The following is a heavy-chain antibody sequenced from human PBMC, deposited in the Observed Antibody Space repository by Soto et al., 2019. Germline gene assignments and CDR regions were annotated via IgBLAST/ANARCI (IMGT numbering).Heavy chain of an antibody. Sequence: ASVKVSCKASGYTFATYAMRWVRQAPGQRLEWMGWINAGNGNTEYSQKFQGRVTITRDTSAGTAYMELSSLRSEDTAVYYCATHPRDGSGSYCSYWGQGTLVTVSS. CDR2: INAGNGNT. J-gene: IGHJ4*02. CDR3: ATHPRDGSGSYCSY. D-gene: IGHD3-10*01. CDR1: GYTFATYA. V-gene: IGHV1-3*01.